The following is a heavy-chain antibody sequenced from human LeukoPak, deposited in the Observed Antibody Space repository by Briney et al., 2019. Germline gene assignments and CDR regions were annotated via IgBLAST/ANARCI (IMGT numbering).Heavy chain of an antibody. J-gene: IGHJ4*02. D-gene: IGHD5-12*01. CDR1: GFTFSSYS. Sequence: GGSLRLSCAASGFTFSSYSMNWVRQAPGKGLEWVSSISSSSSYIYYADSVKGRFTISRDHAKNSLYLQMNSLRAEDTAVYYCAREGGGLGTYFDYWGQGTLVTVSS. CDR2: ISSSSSYI. V-gene: IGHV3-21*01. CDR3: AREGGGLGTYFDY.